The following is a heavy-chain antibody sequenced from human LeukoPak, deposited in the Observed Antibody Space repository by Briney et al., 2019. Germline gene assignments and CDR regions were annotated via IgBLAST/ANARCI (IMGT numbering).Heavy chain of an antibody. D-gene: IGHD3-16*01. CDR2: MNPNSGNT. CDR1: GYTFTSYD. J-gene: IGHJ4*02. CDR3: ARGRMITFGGAADY. V-gene: IGHV1-8*03. Sequence: ASVKVSCKASGYTFTSYDINWVRQATGQGLEWMGWMNPNSGNTGYAQKFQGRVTITRNTSISTAYMELSSLRSEDTAVYYCARGRMITFGGAADYWGQGTLVTVSP.